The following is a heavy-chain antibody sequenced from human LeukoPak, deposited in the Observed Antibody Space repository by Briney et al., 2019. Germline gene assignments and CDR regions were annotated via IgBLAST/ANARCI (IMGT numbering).Heavy chain of an antibody. J-gene: IGHJ4*02. Sequence: GRSLRLSCAASGFTFSNYGMQWVRQAPGQGLEWVAVIWYDGSKKYYADSVKGRFIISRDDSKNTVYLQMNSLRAEDTAVYYCARDYCSTTTCLDYWGQGTLVTVSS. CDR1: GFTFSNYG. V-gene: IGHV3-33*01. CDR3: ARDYCSTTTCLDY. D-gene: IGHD2-2*01. CDR2: IWYDGSKK.